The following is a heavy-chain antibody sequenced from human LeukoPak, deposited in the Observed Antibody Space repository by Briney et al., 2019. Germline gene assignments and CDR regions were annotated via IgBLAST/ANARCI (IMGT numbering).Heavy chain of an antibody. J-gene: IGHJ5*02. Sequence: SQTLSLTCTVSDGSINSADYYWSWIRQHPGKGLEWIGYIYYSGSRYYNPSLKSRVSISIDTSTNQFSLNLSSVTAADTAVYYCARDLGGDGFNLRNWFDPWGQGTLVTASS. CDR2: IYYSGSR. D-gene: IGHD5-24*01. V-gene: IGHV4-31*03. CDR1: DGSINSADYY. CDR3: ARDLGGDGFNLRNWFDP.